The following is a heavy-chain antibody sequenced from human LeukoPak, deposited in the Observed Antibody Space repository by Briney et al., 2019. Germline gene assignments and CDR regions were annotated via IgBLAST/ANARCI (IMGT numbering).Heavy chain of an antibody. D-gene: IGHD4-23*01. CDR2: INWNGGST. CDR1: GFTFDDYG. Sequence: PGGSLRLSCAASGFTFDDYGMSWVRQAPGKGLEWVSGINWNGGSTGYADSVKGRFTISRDNAKNSLYLQMNSLRAEDTAVYYCAKSPNSYYYYYYMDVWGKGTTVTISS. V-gene: IGHV3-20*04. J-gene: IGHJ6*03. CDR3: AKSPNSYYYYYYMDV.